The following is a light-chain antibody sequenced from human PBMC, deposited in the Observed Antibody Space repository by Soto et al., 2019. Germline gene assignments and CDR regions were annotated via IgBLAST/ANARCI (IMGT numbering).Light chain of an antibody. Sequence: DIQLTQSPSTLSGSLGDRVTITCRASQTISSWLAWYQQKPGKAPKVLIYTASTLQSGVPSRFSGSGSGTEFTLTISSLQPEDFATYYCQQLHSYPITFGQGTRLEIK. CDR1: QTISSW. CDR2: TAS. J-gene: IGKJ5*01. V-gene: IGKV1-9*01. CDR3: QQLHSYPIT.